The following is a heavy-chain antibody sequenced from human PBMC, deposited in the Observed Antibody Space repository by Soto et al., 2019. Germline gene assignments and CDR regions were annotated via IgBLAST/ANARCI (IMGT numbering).Heavy chain of an antibody. CDR3: ARAGGTDVLLWFGEPKAMYYYYYGMDV. V-gene: IGHV1-2*04. J-gene: IGHJ6*02. CDR1: GYPFTRYY. CDR2: INPNSGGT. Sequence: ASVKVSCKASGYPFTRYYIHWVGQAPGQRPEGMGWINPNSGGTNYAQKFQGWVTMTRDTSISTAYMELSRLRSDDTAVYYCARAGGTDVLLWFGEPKAMYYYYYGMDVWGQGTTVTVSS. D-gene: IGHD3-10*01.